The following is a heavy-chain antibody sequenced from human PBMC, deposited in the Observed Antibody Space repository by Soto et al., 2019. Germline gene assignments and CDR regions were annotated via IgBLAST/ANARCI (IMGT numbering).Heavy chain of an antibody. CDR2: INPNSGGT. CDR3: AREGPAPYYYYGMDV. J-gene: IGHJ6*02. CDR1: GHTFTGYY. Sequence: ASVKVSCKASGHTFTGYYMHWVRQAPGQGLEWMGWINPNSGGTNYAQTFQGWVTMTRDTSISTAYMELSRLRSDDTAVYYCAREGPAPYYYYGMDVWGQGSTVTVSS. V-gene: IGHV1-2*04.